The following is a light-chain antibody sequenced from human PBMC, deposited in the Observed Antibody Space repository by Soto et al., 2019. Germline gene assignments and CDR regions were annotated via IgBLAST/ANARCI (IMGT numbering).Light chain of an antibody. Sequence: QSVLTQSPSVSGAPGQRVTISCTGSSSNIGAGYDVHWYQQLPGTAPKLLIYGNSNRPSGVPDRFSGSKSGTSASLAITGLQAEDEADYYCQSYDSSLSGSVFDGGTKLTVL. CDR1: SSNIGAGYD. CDR3: QSYDSSLSGSV. V-gene: IGLV1-40*01. J-gene: IGLJ2*01. CDR2: GNS.